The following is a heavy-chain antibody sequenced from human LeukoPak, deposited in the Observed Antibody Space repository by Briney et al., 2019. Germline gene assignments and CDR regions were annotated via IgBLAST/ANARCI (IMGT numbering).Heavy chain of an antibody. CDR1: GFTFSTYG. Sequence: GGSLRLSCAASGFTFSTYGMNWVRQAPGKGLEWVSAISGSGGSTYYADSVKGRFTISRDNSKNTLYLQMNSLRAEDTAVYYCAKDGYGDYRYNWFDPWGQGTLVTVSS. CDR2: ISGSGGST. J-gene: IGHJ5*02. D-gene: IGHD4-17*01. CDR3: AKDGYGDYRYNWFDP. V-gene: IGHV3-23*01.